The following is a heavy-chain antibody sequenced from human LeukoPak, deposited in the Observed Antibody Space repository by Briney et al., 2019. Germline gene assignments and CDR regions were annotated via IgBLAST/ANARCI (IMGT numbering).Heavy chain of an antibody. Sequence: PSETLSLTCTVSGGSISSGGYYWSWIRQHPGKGLEWIGYIYYSGSTYYNPSLKSRVTISVDTSKNQFSLKLSSVTAADTAVYYCARGLWPTRYFDYWGQGTLVTVSS. V-gene: IGHV4-31*03. CDR3: ARGLWPTRYFDY. CDR2: IYYSGST. CDR1: GGSISSGGYY. D-gene: IGHD3-10*01. J-gene: IGHJ4*02.